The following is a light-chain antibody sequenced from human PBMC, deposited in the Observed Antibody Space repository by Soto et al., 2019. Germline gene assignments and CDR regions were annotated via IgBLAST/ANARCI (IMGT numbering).Light chain of an antibody. CDR3: HQYGTSVGT. CDR2: AAS. V-gene: IGKV3-20*01. Sequence: EIVLPQSPGTLSLSPGERATLSCRASPSIITTYLAWYRQKPGQAPRLLIYAASSRATGIPDRFSGSGSGTDFTLTISRLEPEDVAVDYCHQYGTSVGTFGQGTKVEIK. CDR1: PSIITTY. J-gene: IGKJ1*01.